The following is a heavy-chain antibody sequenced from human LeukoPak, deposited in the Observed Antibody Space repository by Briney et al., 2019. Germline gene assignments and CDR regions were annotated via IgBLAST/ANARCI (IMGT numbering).Heavy chain of an antibody. J-gene: IGHJ6*03. CDR1: GGTFSSYA. V-gene: IGHV1-69*13. CDR3: ARVPGIAAAGNIYYYYYYMDV. Sequence: ASVKVSCKASGGTFSSYAISWVRQAPGQGLEWMGGIIPIFGTANYAQKFQGRVTITADESTSTAYMELSSLRSDDTAVYYCARVPGIAAAGNIYYYYYYMDVWGKGTTVTVSS. CDR2: IIPIFGTA. D-gene: IGHD6-13*01.